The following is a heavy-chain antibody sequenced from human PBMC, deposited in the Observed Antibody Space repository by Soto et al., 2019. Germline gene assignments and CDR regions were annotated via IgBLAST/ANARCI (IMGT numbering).Heavy chain of an antibody. CDR2: LSDDGSNT. J-gene: IGHJ4*02. CDR3: AVNTWYSSGQYSGPTPIFDH. CDR1: GFSFSIYP. D-gene: IGHD6-19*01. V-gene: IGHV3-23*01. Sequence: EVQLLESGGGLVQPGGSLRLSCVASGFSFSIYPMSWVRQAPGEGLQWVSSLSDDGSNTYYADSVKGRFTISRDSSKNTLYLQMNSLRAEDTAVYYCAVNTWYSSGQYSGPTPIFDHWGPGTQVTVSS.